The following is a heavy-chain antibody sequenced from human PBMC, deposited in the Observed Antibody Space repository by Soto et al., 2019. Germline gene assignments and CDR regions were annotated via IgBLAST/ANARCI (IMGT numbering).Heavy chain of an antibody. V-gene: IGHV3-74*01. CDR3: ARGGLGRYLLDY. CDR2: INMDGTRT. Sequence: EVQLVESGGGSVQPGGSLRLSCAASGFTFNSYWVHWVRQVPGKGLVWLSRINMDGTRTNYADSVKGRFAISRDNAKNTVYLQMNSLGVEDSGAYYCARGGLGRYLLDYWDQGTLVSVSS. J-gene: IGHJ4*02. D-gene: IGHD3-16*01. CDR1: GFTFNSYW.